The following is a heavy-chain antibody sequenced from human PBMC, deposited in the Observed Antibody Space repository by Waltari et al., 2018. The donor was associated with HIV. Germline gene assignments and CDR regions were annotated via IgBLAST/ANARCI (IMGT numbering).Heavy chain of an antibody. Sequence: EVQLLESGGGLIQPAGSLRLFCAASGFTFSNFAMSWVRQAPGKGLDWVSSISESGGTTYYADSVRGRFTISRDNSKNTLYLQMNSLRVEDTAVYYCAKPWHLFDYWGQGVLVTVSS. CDR3: AKPWHLFDY. V-gene: IGHV3-23*01. CDR2: ISESGGTT. J-gene: IGHJ4*02. D-gene: IGHD3-3*02. CDR1: GFTFSNFA.